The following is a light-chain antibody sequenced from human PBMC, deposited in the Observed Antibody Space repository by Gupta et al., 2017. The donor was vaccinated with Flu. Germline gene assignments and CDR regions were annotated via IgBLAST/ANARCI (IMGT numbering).Light chain of an antibody. Sequence: SYVVTQPPSVPVAPGPTARLACGETNCGGKTVHWYQQKTGQAPLLVVYDDIDRPSEIPERFSGSNSGSTATLRMSRIEPGDGADCYCQVWDTDSDHFVFGTGTKVTGL. CDR3: QVWDTDSDHFV. CDR1: NCGGKT. V-gene: IGLV3-21*02. CDR2: DDI. J-gene: IGLJ1*01.